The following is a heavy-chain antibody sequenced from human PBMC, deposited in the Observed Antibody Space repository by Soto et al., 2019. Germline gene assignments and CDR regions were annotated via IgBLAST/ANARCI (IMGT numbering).Heavy chain of an antibody. J-gene: IGHJ4*02. CDR2: ISGSGGST. V-gene: IGHV3-23*01. D-gene: IGHD2-2*01. CDR3: QCIVVVPAPMPSAY. CDR1: GFTFSSYA. Sequence: GGSLRLSCAASGFTFSSYAMSWVRQAPGKGLEWVSAISGSGGSTYYADSVKGRFTISRDNSKNTLYLQMNSLRAEDTAVYYCQCIVVVPAPMPSAYWGQGTLVTVSS.